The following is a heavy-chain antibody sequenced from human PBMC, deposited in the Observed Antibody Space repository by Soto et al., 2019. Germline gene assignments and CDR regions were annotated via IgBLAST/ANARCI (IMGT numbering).Heavy chain of an antibody. D-gene: IGHD6-13*01. Sequence: PGESRKISCKGSGYSLTSYWIGWVRQMPGKGRERMGIIYPGDSDTRYSPSCQGQVTISADKSISTAYLQWSSLKASDTAMYYCARRFGEPNRWYSNICFDPCGQGTVVTLSS. CDR1: GYSLTSYW. CDR2: IYPGDSDT. CDR3: ARRFGEPNRWYSNICFDP. J-gene: IGHJ5*02. V-gene: IGHV5-51*01.